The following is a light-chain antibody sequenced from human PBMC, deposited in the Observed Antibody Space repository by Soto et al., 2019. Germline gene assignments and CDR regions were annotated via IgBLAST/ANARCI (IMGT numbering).Light chain of an antibody. V-gene: IGLV2-23*02. CDR2: EVS. Sequence: QSALTHPPSASGSPGQSVTISCTGTSSDVGGYNYVSWYQQHPGKAPKLMIYEVSERPSGVSNRFSGSRSGNTASLTISGLQAEDEADYYCCSYAGSSTFVFGTGTEVTVL. CDR1: SSDVGGYNY. J-gene: IGLJ1*01. CDR3: CSYAGSSTFV.